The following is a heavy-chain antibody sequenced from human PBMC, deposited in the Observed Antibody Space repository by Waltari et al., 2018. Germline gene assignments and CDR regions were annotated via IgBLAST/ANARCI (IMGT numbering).Heavy chain of an antibody. V-gene: IGHV3-33*01. CDR3: ARGRIAASIWYFDL. J-gene: IGHJ2*01. CDR1: GFTLSSYG. D-gene: IGHD6-13*01. Sequence: QVQLVESGGGVVQPGRSLRLSCAASGFTLSSYGMHWVRPAPGKGLEWVAVIWYDGSNKYYADSVKGRFTISRDNSKNTLYLQMNSLRAEDTAVYYCARGRIAASIWYFDLWGRGTLVTVSS. CDR2: IWYDGSNK.